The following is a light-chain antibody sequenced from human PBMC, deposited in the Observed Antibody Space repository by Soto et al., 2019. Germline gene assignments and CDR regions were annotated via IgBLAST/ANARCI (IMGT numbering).Light chain of an antibody. J-gene: IGKJ1*01. CDR1: QGISSY. V-gene: IGKV1-8*01. CDR2: AAS. CDR3: QQANSFPPTT. Sequence: AILMTQSPSSLSSSTGDRATITCRASQGISSYVAWYQQTPGKAPKLLIYAASTLQSGVPSRFSGSGSGTDFPLTISCLQSEDSATYYRQQANSFPPTTFGQGTKVDIK.